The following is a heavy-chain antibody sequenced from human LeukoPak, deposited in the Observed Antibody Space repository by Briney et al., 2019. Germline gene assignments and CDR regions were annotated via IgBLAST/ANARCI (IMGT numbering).Heavy chain of an antibody. D-gene: IGHD3-22*01. J-gene: IGHJ3*02. V-gene: IGHV1-46*01. Sequence: ASVKVSCKASGYTFTSYYMHWVRQAPGQGLEWMGIINPSGGSTSYAQKFQGRVTITADKSTSTAYMELSSLRSEDTAVYYCASSPYYYDSSGPYDIWGQRTMVTVSS. CDR2: INPSGGST. CDR1: GYTFTSYY. CDR3: ASSPYYYDSSGPYDI.